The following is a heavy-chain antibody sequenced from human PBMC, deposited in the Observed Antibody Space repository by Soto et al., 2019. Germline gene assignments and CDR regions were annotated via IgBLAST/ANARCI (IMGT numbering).Heavy chain of an antibody. D-gene: IGHD3-9*01. V-gene: IGHV3-23*01. CDR1: GFTFSNYA. CDR3: AKEMNFEVIKTIFDS. CDR2: LTGSGITT. J-gene: IGHJ4*02. Sequence: GGSLRLSCAASGFTFSNYAMSWVRQAPGKGLEWVSCLTGSGITTYYADSVKGRFTISRDNSKSTLYLHMNSLSAEDTAIYYCAKEMNFEVIKTIFDSWGQGTLVTVSS.